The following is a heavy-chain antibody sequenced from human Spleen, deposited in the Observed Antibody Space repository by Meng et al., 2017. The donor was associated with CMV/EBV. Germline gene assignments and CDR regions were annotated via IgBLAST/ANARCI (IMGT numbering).Heavy chain of an antibody. D-gene: IGHD2-15*01. V-gene: IGHV1-8*01. J-gene: IGHJ4*02. CDR2: MKPNTGDT. Sequence: ASVKVSCKASGYTFTSFDINWVRQAAGQGLEWMGWMKPNTGDTGYAQKFQGRLTMTRNTAISTAYMELSSLRSEDTAVYYCARGVTRVRGGGGPGYWGQGTLVTVSS. CDR3: ARGVTRVRGGGGPGY. CDR1: GYTFTSFD.